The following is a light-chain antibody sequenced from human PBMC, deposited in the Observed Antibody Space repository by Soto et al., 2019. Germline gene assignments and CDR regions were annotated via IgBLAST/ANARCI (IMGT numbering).Light chain of an antibody. J-gene: IGKJ1*01. V-gene: IGKV1-5*03. CDR3: QQYNSFSWT. CDR2: KAS. Sequence: DIRLTQSPLPLSDSVGARVTITCGASQILNTWLAWYQQKPGKAPKLLIYKASYLESGVPSRFSGSGSGTEFTLTISSLQPDDFATYYCQQYNSFSWTFGQGTKVEIK. CDR1: QILNTW.